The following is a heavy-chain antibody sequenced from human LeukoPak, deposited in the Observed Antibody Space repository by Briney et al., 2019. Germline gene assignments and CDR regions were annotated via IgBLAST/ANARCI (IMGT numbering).Heavy chain of an antibody. CDR2: ISYDGSNK. D-gene: IGHD3-10*02. CDR1: GFTFSSYG. CDR3: AELGITMIGGV. J-gene: IGHJ6*04. V-gene: IGHV3-30*18. Sequence: QPGKSLRLSCAASGFTFSSYGMHWVRQAPDKGLEWVAVISYDGSNKYYADSVKGRFTISRDNAKNSLYLQMNSLRAEDTAVYYCAELGITMIGGVWGKGTTVTISS.